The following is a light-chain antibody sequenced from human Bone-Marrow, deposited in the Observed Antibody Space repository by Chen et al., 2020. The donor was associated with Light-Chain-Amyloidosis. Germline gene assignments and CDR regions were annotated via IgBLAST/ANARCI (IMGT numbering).Light chain of an antibody. V-gene: IGLV3-21*02. CDR2: DDS. CDR3: QVWDRSSDRPV. J-gene: IGLJ3*02. Sequence: SYVLTQPSSVSVAPGQTATIACGGNNIGSTSVHWYQQTPGQAPLLVVYDDSDRPSGIPERFSGSNSGNMATLTISRVEAGDEAYYYCQVWDRSSDRPVFGGGTKLTVL. CDR1: NIGSTS.